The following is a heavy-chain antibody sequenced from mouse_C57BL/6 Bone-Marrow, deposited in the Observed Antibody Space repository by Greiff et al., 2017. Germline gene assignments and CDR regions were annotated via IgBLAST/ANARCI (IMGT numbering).Heavy chain of an antibody. V-gene: IGHV14-4*01. D-gene: IGHD1-1*01. Sequence: EVKVVESGAELVRPGASVKLSCTASGFNIKDDCMNWVKQRPEQGLEWIGWIDPGNGGTEYTSKFKGKATMTADTSSNTAYLRLSSLTSEDTAVYYCTTDDGSSSRDYWGKGTTLTVSS. CDR3: TTDDGSSSRDY. CDR2: IDPGNGGT. J-gene: IGHJ2*01. CDR1: GFNIKDDC.